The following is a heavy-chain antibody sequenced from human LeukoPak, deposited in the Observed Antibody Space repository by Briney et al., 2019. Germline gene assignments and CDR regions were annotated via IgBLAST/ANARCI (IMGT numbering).Heavy chain of an antibody. D-gene: IGHD3-22*01. Sequence: PGGSLRLSCAASGFTFTNYAMTWVRQAPGKGLEWVGFMRSKASGGTTEYAASVKGRFTISRDDSKSIAYLQMNSLKTEDTAVYYCTRSYDRSGYYPGYFHHWGQGTLVTVSS. V-gene: IGHV3-49*04. CDR1: GFTFTNYA. J-gene: IGHJ1*01. CDR3: TRSYDRSGYYPGYFHH. CDR2: MRSKASGGTT.